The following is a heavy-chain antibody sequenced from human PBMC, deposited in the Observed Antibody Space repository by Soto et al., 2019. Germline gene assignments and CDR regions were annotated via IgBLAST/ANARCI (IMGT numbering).Heavy chain of an antibody. D-gene: IGHD2-2*01. CDR1: GGTFSSYA. Sequence: RASVKVSCKASGGTFSSYAISWVRQAPGQGLEWMGGIIPIFGTANYAQKFQGRVTITADESTSTAYMELSSLRSEDTAVYYCARVACSSTSCYPDYYGMDVWGQGTTVTVSS. V-gene: IGHV1-69*13. CDR3: ARVACSSTSCYPDYYGMDV. CDR2: IIPIFGTA. J-gene: IGHJ6*02.